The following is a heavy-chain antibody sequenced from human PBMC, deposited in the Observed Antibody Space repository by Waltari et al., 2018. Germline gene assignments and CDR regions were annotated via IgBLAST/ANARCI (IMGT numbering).Heavy chain of an antibody. CDR3: ASGGYCSGGSCYPHLTG. J-gene: IGHJ4*02. Sequence: QLQLQESGPGLVKPSETLSLTCTVSGGSISSSSYYWGWIRQPPGKGLEWIGSIYYSGSTYYNPSLKSRVTISVDTSNNQFSLKLSSVTAADTAVYYCASGGYCSGGSCYPHLTGWGQGTLVTVSS. CDR1: GGSISSSSYY. V-gene: IGHV4-39*01. CDR2: IYYSGST. D-gene: IGHD2-15*01.